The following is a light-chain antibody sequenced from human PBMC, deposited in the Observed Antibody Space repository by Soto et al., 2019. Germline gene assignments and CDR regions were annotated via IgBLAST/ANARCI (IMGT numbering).Light chain of an antibody. J-gene: IGKJ2*01. CDR3: QQRSSWPPYT. Sequence: EIVLTQSPATLSLSPGERATLSCRASQSVSSYLAWYQQKPGQAPRLLIYDASNRATGIPARFSGSGSGTDFTRTICSLELEDFAVYYCQQRSSWPPYTFGQGTKLEIK. CDR1: QSVSSY. CDR2: DAS. V-gene: IGKV3-11*01.